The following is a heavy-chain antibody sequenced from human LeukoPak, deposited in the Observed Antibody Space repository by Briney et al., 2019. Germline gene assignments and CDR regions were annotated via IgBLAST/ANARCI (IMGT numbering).Heavy chain of an antibody. CDR2: ISWDGGST. CDR1: GFTFDDYA. J-gene: IGHJ6*02. D-gene: IGHD2-15*01. Sequence: GGSLRLSCAASGFTFDDYAMHWVRQAPGKGLEWVSLISWDGGSTYYADSVKGRFTISRDNSKNSLYLQMNSLRAEDTALYYCAKAFKGYCSGGSCYSLFVGQLGMDVWGQGTTVTVSS. V-gene: IGHV3-43D*03. CDR3: AKAFKGYCSGGSCYSLFVGQLGMDV.